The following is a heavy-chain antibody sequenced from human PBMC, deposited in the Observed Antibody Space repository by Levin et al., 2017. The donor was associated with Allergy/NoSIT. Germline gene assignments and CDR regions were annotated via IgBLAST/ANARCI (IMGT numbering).Heavy chain of an antibody. D-gene: IGHD6-6*01. CDR1: GFTFDDYA. V-gene: IGHV3-9*01. CDR3: AKDRRGAYSSSSGRFDY. CDR2: ISWNGDSI. Sequence: AGGSLRLSCAASGFTFDDYAMHWVRQAPGKGVEWVSGISWNGDSIGYADSVKGRFTISRDIAKNSLYLQMNSLRAEDTAFYYCAKDRRGAYSSSSGRFDYWGQGTLVTVSS. J-gene: IGHJ4*02.